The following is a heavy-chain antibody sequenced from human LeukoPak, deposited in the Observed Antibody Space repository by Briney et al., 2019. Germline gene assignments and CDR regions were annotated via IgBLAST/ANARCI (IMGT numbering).Heavy chain of an antibody. CDR3: ARDGSIAVAGRYYYYYGMDV. CDR1: GGTFSSYA. D-gene: IGHD6-19*01. Sequence: GASVKVSCKASGGTFSSYAISWVRQAPGQGLEWMGWISAYNGNTNYAQKLQGRVTMTTDTSTSTAYMELRSLRSDDTAVYYCARDGSIAVAGRYYYYYGMDVRGQGTTVTVSS. J-gene: IGHJ6*02. V-gene: IGHV1-18*01. CDR2: ISAYNGNT.